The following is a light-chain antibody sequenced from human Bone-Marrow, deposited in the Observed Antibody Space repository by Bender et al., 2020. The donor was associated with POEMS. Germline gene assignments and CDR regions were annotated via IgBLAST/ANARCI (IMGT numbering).Light chain of an antibody. V-gene: IGLV2-23*02. Sequence: QSALTQPASVSGSPGQSITISCTGTSSDVGSYNLVSWYQQQPGKAPKLIIYEVSKRPSGVSNRFSGSKSGDTASLTISGLQAEDEADYYCVAWDASLNGWVFGGGTKLTVL. CDR2: EVS. CDR1: SSDVGSYNL. CDR3: VAWDASLNGWV. J-gene: IGLJ3*02.